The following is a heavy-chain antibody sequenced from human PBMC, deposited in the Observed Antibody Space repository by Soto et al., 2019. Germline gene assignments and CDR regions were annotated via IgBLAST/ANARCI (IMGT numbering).Heavy chain of an antibody. J-gene: IGHJ5*02. D-gene: IGHD1-20*01. V-gene: IGHV1-8*01. CDR1: GYTFTTYD. Sequence: QVQLVQSGAEVKRPGASVKVSCEASGYTFTTYDINWGRQASGQGLEWKGCVNPSSGNTVYAQKFHGRVTMTRDTSISTAYMELSSLKSDDTAIYYCARASMYIWNDHWGQGTLVTVSS. CDR3: ARASMYIWNDH. CDR2: VNPSSGNT.